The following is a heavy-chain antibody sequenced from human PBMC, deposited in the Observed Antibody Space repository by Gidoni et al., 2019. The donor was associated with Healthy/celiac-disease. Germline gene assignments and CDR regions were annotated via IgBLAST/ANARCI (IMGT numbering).Heavy chain of an antibody. CDR2: LFSNDEK. CDR3: SLRIPGGSGWYIDY. V-gene: IGHV2-26*01. D-gene: IGHD6-19*01. Sequence: QVTLKESGPVLVNPTETLTLTCTVSGFSLSTARMGVSGTRQPPGKALEWLAHLFSNDEKSYSTSLKSRLTISKDTSKSQVVLTMTNMDPVDTATYYCSLRIPGGSGWYIDYWGQGTLVTVSS. J-gene: IGHJ4*02. CDR1: GFSLSTARMG.